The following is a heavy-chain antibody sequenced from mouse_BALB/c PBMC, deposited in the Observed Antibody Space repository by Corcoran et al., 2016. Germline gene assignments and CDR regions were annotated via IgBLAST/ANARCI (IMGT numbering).Heavy chain of an antibody. Sequence: EVKLLEFGGGLEQPGGSLKLSCAASGFEFSRYWVSWVRQAPGKGLEWIGEINPDSSTINYTPTLKDKFIISRDNAKNTLYLQMSTVRSEDTALYYCARHGHYAMDYWGQGTSVTVSS. V-gene: IGHV4-1*02. CDR2: INPDSSTI. CDR3: ARHGHYAMDY. J-gene: IGHJ4*01. CDR1: GFEFSRYW. D-gene: IGHD1-1*01.